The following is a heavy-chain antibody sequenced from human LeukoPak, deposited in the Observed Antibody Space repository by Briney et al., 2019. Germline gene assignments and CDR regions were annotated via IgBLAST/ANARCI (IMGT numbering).Heavy chain of an antibody. CDR3: ARREKQWLEWFVP. D-gene: IGHD6-19*01. CDR2: ISAYNGNI. Sequence: ASVKVSCKASGYTFTSYGISWVRQSPGQGLEVMGWISAYNGNINYAQKLQGRVTMTTDTSTSTAYMELRSLRSDDTAVYYCARREKQWLEWFVPWGQGTLVTVSS. V-gene: IGHV1-18*01. CDR1: GYTFTSYG. J-gene: IGHJ5*02.